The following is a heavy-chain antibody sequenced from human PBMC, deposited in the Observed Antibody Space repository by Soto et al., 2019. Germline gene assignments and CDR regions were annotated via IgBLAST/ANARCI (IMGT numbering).Heavy chain of an antibody. CDR2: ISYDGSTI. CDR1: GFTFSSYA. CDR3: AKGPWHLAHGHYFDY. D-gene: IGHD5-12*01. Sequence: QVQVVESGGGVVQPGRSLRLSCAASGFTFSSYAMHWVRQAPGKGLEWVAGISYDGSTIYDVDSVKGRFTVSRDNSKNTLYLHMNSLRSEDTAVYSCAKGPWHLAHGHYFDYWGQGTLVTVSS. V-gene: IGHV3-30*18. J-gene: IGHJ4*02.